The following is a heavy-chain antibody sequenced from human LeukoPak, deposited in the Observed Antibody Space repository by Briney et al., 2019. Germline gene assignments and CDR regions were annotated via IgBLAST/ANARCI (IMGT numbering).Heavy chain of an antibody. V-gene: IGHV3-7*01. Sequence: GGSLRLSCAASGFTFTDYWMTWVRQAPGKGLEWVANINQDGSKKFYVDSVKGRFTISRDNAKNALYLQMNSLRAEDTGVYYCARERRGYSGYDFFDYWGQGTLVTVSS. J-gene: IGHJ4*02. CDR3: ARERRGYSGYDFFDY. CDR2: INQDGSKK. D-gene: IGHD5-12*01. CDR1: GFTFTDYW.